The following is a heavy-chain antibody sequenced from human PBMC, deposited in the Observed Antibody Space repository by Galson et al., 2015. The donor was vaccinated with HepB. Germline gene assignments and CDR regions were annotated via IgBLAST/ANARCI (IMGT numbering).Heavy chain of an antibody. CDR1: GYSFTIYW. Sequence: QSGAEVKKPGESLRISCKGSGYSFTIYWISWVRQMPGKGLEWMGRIDPSDSYTNYSPSFQGHVTISADKSISTAYLQWSSLKASDTAMYYCAAGYCSSTSCWTIKRAHGWFDPWGQGTLVTVSS. J-gene: IGHJ5*02. CDR3: AAGYCSSTSCWTIKRAHGWFDP. V-gene: IGHV5-10-1*01. CDR2: IDPSDSYT. D-gene: IGHD2-2*01.